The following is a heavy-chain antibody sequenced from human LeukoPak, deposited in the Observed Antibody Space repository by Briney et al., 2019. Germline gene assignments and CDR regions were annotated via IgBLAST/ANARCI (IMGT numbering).Heavy chain of an antibody. J-gene: IGHJ4*02. CDR3: ARHDPETGGWRPFDS. Sequence: PSETLSLTCTASGGSIGSSGYYWGWIRQPPGKGLEWVGSIYYSGSTYHNSSLTGRISMSVDTSKTQFSLRLNSVTASDTAFYYCARHDPETGGWRPFDSWGQGTLVTVSS. D-gene: IGHD6-19*01. V-gene: IGHV4-39*01. CDR1: GGSIGSSGYY. CDR2: IYYSGST.